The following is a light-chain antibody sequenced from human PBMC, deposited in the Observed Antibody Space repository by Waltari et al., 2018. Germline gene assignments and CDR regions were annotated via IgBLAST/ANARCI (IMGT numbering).Light chain of an antibody. CDR1: QSISSD. Sequence: EIVLTQSPATLSLSPGERPTLSCRASQSISSDLGWYQQKPGQAPRLLIYDASNRATGIPARFRGSGSGTDFTLTISSLEPEDIAVYYCQQRSKWPRTFGQGTKVEIK. CDR3: QQRSKWPRT. CDR2: DAS. V-gene: IGKV3-11*01. J-gene: IGKJ1*01.